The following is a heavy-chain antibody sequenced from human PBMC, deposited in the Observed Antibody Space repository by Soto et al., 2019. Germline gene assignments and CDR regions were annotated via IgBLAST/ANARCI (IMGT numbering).Heavy chain of an antibody. J-gene: IGHJ3*02. CDR2: ISGSGGST. Sequence: GGSLRLSCAASGFTFSSYAMSWVRQAPGKGLEWVSAISGSGGSTYYADSVKGRFTISRDNSKNTLYLQMNSLRAEDTAVYYCAKLGLAARQFNDAFDIWGQGTMVTVSS. CDR3: AKLGLAARQFNDAFDI. CDR1: GFTFSSYA. D-gene: IGHD6-6*01. V-gene: IGHV3-23*01.